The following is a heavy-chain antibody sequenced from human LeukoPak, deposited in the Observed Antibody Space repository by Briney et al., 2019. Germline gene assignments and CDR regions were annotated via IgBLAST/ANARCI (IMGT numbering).Heavy chain of an antibody. V-gene: IGHV1-18*01. CDR2: ISAYNGNT. Sequence: GASVKVSCTASGYTFTSYGISWVRQAPGQGLEWMGWISAYNGNTNYAQKLQGRVTMTTDTSTSTAYMELRSLRSDDTAVYYCARGQPRGSYYGYYYYGMDVWGQGSTVTVSS. J-gene: IGHJ6*02. CDR1: GYTFTSYG. D-gene: IGHD1-26*01. CDR3: ARGQPRGSYYGYYYYGMDV.